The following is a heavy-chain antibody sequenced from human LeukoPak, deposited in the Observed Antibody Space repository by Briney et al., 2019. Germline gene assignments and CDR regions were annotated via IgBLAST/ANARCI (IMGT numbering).Heavy chain of an antibody. J-gene: IGHJ5*02. CDR1: GFIFRSYS. V-gene: IGHV3-21*01. CDR3: AKSIAATLDWFDP. CDR2: ISSSGNYI. D-gene: IGHD6-6*01. Sequence: PGGSLRLSCAASGFIFRSYSMNWVRQAPGKGLEWVSSISSSGNYIYYADSVKGRFTVSRDNAKNSLYLQMNSLRAEDTAVYYCAKSIAATLDWFDPWGQGTLVTVST.